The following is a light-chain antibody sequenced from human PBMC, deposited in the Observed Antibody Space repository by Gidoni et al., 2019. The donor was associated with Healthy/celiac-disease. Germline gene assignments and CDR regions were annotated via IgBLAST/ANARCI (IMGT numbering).Light chain of an antibody. V-gene: IGKV3-11*01. CDR3: QQRSNWPPYT. CDR2: DAS. J-gene: IGKJ2*01. CDR1: QSVSSY. Sequence: DIVLTQSPATLSLSPGERATLSCRASQSVSSYSAWYQQKPGQAPRLLIYDASNRATGIPARFSGSGSGTDFTLTISSLEPEDFAVYYCQQRSNWPPYTFGQGTKLEIK.